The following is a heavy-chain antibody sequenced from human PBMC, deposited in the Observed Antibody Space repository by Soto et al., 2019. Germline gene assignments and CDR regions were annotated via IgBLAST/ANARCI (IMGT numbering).Heavy chain of an antibody. Sequence: AGGSLGLSCAASGFTFSSYGMHWVRQAPGKGLEWVAVISYDGSNKYYADSVKGRFTISRDNSKNTLYLQMNSLRAEDTAVYYCAKPNDYSNYNNWFDPWGQGTLVTVSS. V-gene: IGHV3-30*18. CDR1: GFTFSSYG. CDR2: ISYDGSNK. CDR3: AKPNDYSNYNNWFDP. D-gene: IGHD4-4*01. J-gene: IGHJ5*02.